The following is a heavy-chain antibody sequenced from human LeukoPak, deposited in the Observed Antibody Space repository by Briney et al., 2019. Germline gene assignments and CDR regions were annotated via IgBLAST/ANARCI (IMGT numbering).Heavy chain of an antibody. J-gene: IGHJ4*02. D-gene: IGHD6-13*01. Sequence: GGSLRLSCAASGFTFSSYSMNWVRQAPGKGLEWVSSISSSSSYIYYADSVKGRFTISRDNAKNSLYLQMNSLRAEDTAVYYCARGTIAAADIDYWGQGTLVTVSS. CDR3: ARGTIAAADIDY. CDR1: GFTFSSYS. CDR2: ISSSSSYI. V-gene: IGHV3-21*01.